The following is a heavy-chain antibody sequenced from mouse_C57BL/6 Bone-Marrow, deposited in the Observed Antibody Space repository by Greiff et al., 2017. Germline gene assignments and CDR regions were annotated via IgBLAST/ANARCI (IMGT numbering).Heavy chain of an antibody. CDR3: AIYYGSSGDY. D-gene: IGHD1-1*01. J-gene: IGHJ4*01. CDR1: GYTFTSYW. Sequence: VQLQQSGPELVKPGASVKLSCKASGYTFTSYWMHWVQQRPGQGLEWIGEIDPSASYTNYNQKFKGKSTLTVDKSSSTAYMQLSSLTSEDSAVYYCAIYYGSSGDYWCQGTSVTVSS. V-gene: IGHV1-69*01. CDR2: IDPSASYT.